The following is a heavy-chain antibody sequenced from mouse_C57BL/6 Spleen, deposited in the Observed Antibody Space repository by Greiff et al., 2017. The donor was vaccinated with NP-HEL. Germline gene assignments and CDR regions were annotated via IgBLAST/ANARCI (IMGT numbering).Heavy chain of an antibody. D-gene: IGHD1-1*01. J-gene: IGHJ4*01. Sequence: EVKLMESGGGLVKPGGSLKLSCAASGFTFSDYGMHWVRQAPEKGLEWVAYISSGSSTIYYADTVKGRFTISRDNAKNTLFLQMTSLRSEDTAMYYCARPRYYDGSSSYAMDYWGQGTSVTVSS. CDR3: ARPRYYDGSSSYAMDY. V-gene: IGHV5-17*01. CDR1: GFTFSDYG. CDR2: ISSGSSTI.